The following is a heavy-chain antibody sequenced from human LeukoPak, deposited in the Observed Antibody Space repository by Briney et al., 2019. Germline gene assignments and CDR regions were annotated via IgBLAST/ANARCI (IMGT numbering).Heavy chain of an antibody. Sequence: GGTLRLSCAASGFTFSNYDMNWVRHAPATGLEWVSYISSSGTTIYYADSVKGRFTISRDNSKNSLFLQMNSLRAEDTAVYYCAREAYFAYWGQGTLVTVSS. CDR1: GFTFSNYD. CDR3: AREAYFAY. V-gene: IGHV3-48*03. J-gene: IGHJ4*02. CDR2: ISSSGTTI.